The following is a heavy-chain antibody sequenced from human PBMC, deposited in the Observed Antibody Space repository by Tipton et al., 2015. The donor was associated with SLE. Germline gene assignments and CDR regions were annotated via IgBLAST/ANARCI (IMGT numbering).Heavy chain of an antibody. CDR1: GDSISSNSYY. CDR2: FYYSGDT. J-gene: IGHJ6*03. D-gene: IGHD1-26*01. Sequence: TLSLTCTVSGDSISSNSYYWGWIRRPPGKGLEWIGTFYYSGDTYRNPSLNRRVTISVDTSKNQFSLKLSSVTAADTAVYYCARDWRSDFYMDVWGEGTTVTVSS. V-gene: IGHV4-39*07. CDR3: ARDWRSDFYMDV.